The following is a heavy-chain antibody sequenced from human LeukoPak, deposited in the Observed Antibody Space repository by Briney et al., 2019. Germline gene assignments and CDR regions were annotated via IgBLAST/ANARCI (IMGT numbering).Heavy chain of an antibody. D-gene: IGHD2-15*01. V-gene: IGHV3-21*01. Sequence: GGSLRLSCAASGFTFSSHSMNWVRQAPGKGLEWVSSISSSSSYIYYADSVKGRFTISRDNAKNSLYLQMISLRAEDTAVYYCARVDVVVVAATNYYYMDVWGKGTTVTVSS. CDR2: ISSSSSYI. CDR3: ARVDVVVVAATNYYYMDV. CDR1: GFTFSSHS. J-gene: IGHJ6*03.